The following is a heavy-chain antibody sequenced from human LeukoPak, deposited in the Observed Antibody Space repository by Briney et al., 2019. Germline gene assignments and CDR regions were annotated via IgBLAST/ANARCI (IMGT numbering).Heavy chain of an antibody. CDR3: AKDSWSRNGIYDPFDI. D-gene: IGHD2-8*01. V-gene: IGHV3-23*01. CDR2: VGGDDAA. Sequence: GGSLRLSCAASGFIFSEYAMNWARQAPGKGLEWVSVVGGDDAAYYKDSVRGRFTASRDNSKNTLSLQMNSLRPEDTAVYYCAKDSWSRNGIYDPFDIWGQGTMVTVSS. CDR1: GFIFSEYA. J-gene: IGHJ3*02.